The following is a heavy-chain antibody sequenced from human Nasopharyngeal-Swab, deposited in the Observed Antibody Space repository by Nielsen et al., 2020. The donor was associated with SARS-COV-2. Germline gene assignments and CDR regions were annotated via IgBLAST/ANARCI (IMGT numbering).Heavy chain of an antibody. Sequence: RQAPGKGLEWIGSIYYSGSTYYNPSLKSRVTISVDTSKNQFSLKLSSVTAADTAVYYCARIIAAAGTVGYMDVWGQGTTVT. J-gene: IGHJ6*03. V-gene: IGHV4-39*01. CDR2: IYYSGST. D-gene: IGHD6-13*01. CDR3: ARIIAAAGTVGYMDV.